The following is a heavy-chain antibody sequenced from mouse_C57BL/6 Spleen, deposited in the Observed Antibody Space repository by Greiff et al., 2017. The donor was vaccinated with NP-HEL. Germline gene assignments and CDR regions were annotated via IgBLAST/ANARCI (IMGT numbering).Heavy chain of an antibody. J-gene: IGHJ4*01. D-gene: IGHD1-1*01. V-gene: IGHV1-72*01. Sequence: VQLQQPGAELVKPGASVKLSCKASGYTFTSYWMHWVKQRPGRGLEWIGRIDPISGGTKYNEKFKSKATRTVEKPSSTAYMQLSSLTSEDSAVYYCARSGFGYGSSYNYAMDYWGQGTSVTVSS. CDR3: ARSGFGYGSSYNYAMDY. CDR2: IDPISGGT. CDR1: GYTFTSYW.